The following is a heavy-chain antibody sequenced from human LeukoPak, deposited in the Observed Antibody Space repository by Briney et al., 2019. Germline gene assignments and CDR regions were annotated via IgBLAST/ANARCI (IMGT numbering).Heavy chain of an antibody. J-gene: IGHJ6*03. Sequence: SETLSLTCTVSGGSISSSSYYWGWIRQPPGKGLEWIGSIYYSGSTYYNPSLKSRVTISVDTSKNQFSLKLSSVTAADTAVYYSASERGYSGYVLYYYYYYMDVWGKGTTVTVSS. V-gene: IGHV4-39*01. D-gene: IGHD5-12*01. CDR3: ASERGYSGYVLYYYYYYMDV. CDR1: GGSISSSSYY. CDR2: IYYSGST.